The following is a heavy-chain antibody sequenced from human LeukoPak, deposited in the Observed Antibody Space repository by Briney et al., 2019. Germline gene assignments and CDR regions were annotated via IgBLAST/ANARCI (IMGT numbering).Heavy chain of an antibody. CDR2: IYYSGST. CDR1: GGSISSYY. V-gene: IGHV4-59*12. CDR3: ARPMVRGVIKVAWFDP. D-gene: IGHD3-10*01. Sequence: SETLSLTCTVSGGSISSYYWSWIRQPPGKGLEWIGYIYYSGSTNYNPSLKSRVTISVDTSKNQFSLKLSSVTAADTAVYYCARPMVRGVIKVAWFDPWGQGTLVTVSS. J-gene: IGHJ5*02.